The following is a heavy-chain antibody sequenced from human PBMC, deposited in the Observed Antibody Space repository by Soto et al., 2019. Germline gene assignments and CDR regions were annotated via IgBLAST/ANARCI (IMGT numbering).Heavy chain of an antibody. J-gene: IGHJ4*02. V-gene: IGHV3-23*01. CDR1: GFTFSSYA. Sequence: PGGSLRLSCAASGFTFSSYAMSWVRQAPGKGLEWVSAISGSGGSTYYADSVKGRFTISRDNSKNTLYLQMNSLRAEDTAVYYCAKSLARPSYYSSWYYFDYWGQGTLVTVSS. D-gene: IGHD6-13*01. CDR2: ISGSGGST. CDR3: AKSLARPSYYSSWYYFDY.